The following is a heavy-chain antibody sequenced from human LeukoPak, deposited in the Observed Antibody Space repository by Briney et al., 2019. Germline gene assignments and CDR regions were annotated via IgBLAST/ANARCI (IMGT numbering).Heavy chain of an antibody. Sequence: GGSLRLSCAASGFTFGDYSMHWVRQAPGKGLEWVAVIWYDGGNKYYTDSVKGRFTISRDNSKNTLYLQMNSLRAEDTAVYYCARDLARYGSGSYDYWGQGTLVTVSS. D-gene: IGHD3-10*01. V-gene: IGHV3-33*01. CDR2: IWYDGGNK. J-gene: IGHJ4*02. CDR1: GFTFGDYS. CDR3: ARDLARYGSGSYDY.